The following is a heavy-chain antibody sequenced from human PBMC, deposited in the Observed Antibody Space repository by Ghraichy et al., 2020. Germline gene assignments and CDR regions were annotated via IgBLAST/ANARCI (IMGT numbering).Heavy chain of an antibody. CDR1: GFTFSNYW. J-gene: IGHJ4*01. Sequence: GGSLRLSCTASGFTFSNYWMTWVRQAPGKGLEWVANIKPDGSIKSWVDSVKGRFTISRDNAKNSLYLLMNSLRTEDTAVDYCARDSGRFFIDFWCHGTLLTVSS. CDR2: IKPDGSIK. D-gene: IGHD6-19*01. CDR3: ARDSGRFFIDF. V-gene: IGHV3-7*05.